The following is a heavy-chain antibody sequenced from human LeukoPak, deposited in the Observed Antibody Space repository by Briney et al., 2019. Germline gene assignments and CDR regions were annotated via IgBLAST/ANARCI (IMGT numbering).Heavy chain of an antibody. CDR2: ISGDGGST. CDR3: AKDIRFHRSWGLDY. CDR1: GFTFDDYA. V-gene: IGHV3-43*02. D-gene: IGHD1-26*01. J-gene: IGHJ4*02. Sequence: GGSLRLSCAASGFTFDDYAMHWVRQAPGKGLDWVSLISGDGGSTYYADSVKGRFTISRDNSKNCLYLQMNSLRTEDTALYYCAKDIRFHRSWGLDYWGQGTLVTVSS.